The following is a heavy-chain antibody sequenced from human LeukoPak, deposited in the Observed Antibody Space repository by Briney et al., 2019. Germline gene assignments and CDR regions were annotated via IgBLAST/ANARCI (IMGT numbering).Heavy chain of an antibody. D-gene: IGHD5-24*01. CDR1: GFTLGAYA. CDR3: ARARSGFAMASWLDS. Sequence: GGSLRLSCADSGFTLGAYAMSWVRQAPGKGLEWVSVISGDGGTSYHAHSVKGRFTISRDDSKNTLYLQMKSLIVEDTAVYYCARARSGFAMASWLDSWGQGTLVIVSS. V-gene: IGHV3-23*01. J-gene: IGHJ4*02. CDR2: ISGDGGTS.